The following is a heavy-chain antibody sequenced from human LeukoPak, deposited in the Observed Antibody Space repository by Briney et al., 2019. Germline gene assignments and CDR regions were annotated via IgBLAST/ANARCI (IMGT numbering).Heavy chain of an antibody. CDR1: RYTFTSYD. CDR2: MNPNSGNT. D-gene: IGHD4/OR15-4a*01. Sequence: ASVKVSCKASRYTFTSYDINWVRQAPGQGLEWMGWMNPNSGNTGYAQKFQGRVTMTRDTSVSTAYMELSSLRSEDTAVYYCARKNYGSNRWFDPWGQGTLVTVSS. J-gene: IGHJ5*02. V-gene: IGHV1-8*01. CDR3: ARKNYGSNRWFDP.